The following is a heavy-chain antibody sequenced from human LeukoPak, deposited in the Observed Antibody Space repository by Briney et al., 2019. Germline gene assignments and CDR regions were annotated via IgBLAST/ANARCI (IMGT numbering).Heavy chain of an antibody. Sequence: PGGSLRLSCAASGFTFSSYSMNWVRQAPGKGLEWVSSISSSSSYIYYADSVKGRFTISRDNAKNSLYLQMNSLRAEDTAVYYCARDGRWGLRYCDSSGTHDYWGQGTLVTVSS. CDR3: ARDGRWGLRYCDSSGTHDY. D-gene: IGHD3-22*01. CDR1: GFTFSSYS. CDR2: ISSSSSYI. J-gene: IGHJ4*02. V-gene: IGHV3-21*01.